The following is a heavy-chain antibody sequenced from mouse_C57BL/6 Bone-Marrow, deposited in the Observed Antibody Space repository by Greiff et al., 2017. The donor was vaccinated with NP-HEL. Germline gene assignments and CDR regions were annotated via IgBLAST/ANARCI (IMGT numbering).Heavy chain of an antibody. CDR1: GYTFTDSN. J-gene: IGHJ3*01. D-gene: IGHD1-1*01. Sequence: VQLHHSLPSLFKPGASVKMSCKASGYTFTDSNLPWVKQSPGKRLSLLLYITPNNGGTSYNQKFKGKATLTVNKSSSTAYMELRSLTSEDSAVYYCARPDYYGSSPWFAYWGQGTLVTVSA. CDR2: ITPNNGGT. CDR3: ARPDYYGSSPWFAY. V-gene: IGHV1-22*01.